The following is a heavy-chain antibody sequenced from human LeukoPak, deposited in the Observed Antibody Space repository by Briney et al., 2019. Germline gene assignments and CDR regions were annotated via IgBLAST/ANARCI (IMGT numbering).Heavy chain of an antibody. D-gene: IGHD3-10*01. CDR3: ARPMVRGVIFAFDI. Sequence: SETLSLTCTVSGGSISSYYRSWIRQPPGKGLEWIGYIYNSGSTNYNPSLKSRVTISVDTSKNQFSLKLSSVTAADTAVYYCARPMVRGVIFAFDIWGQGTMVTVSS. CDR1: GGSISSYY. V-gene: IGHV4-59*01. CDR2: IYNSGST. J-gene: IGHJ3*02.